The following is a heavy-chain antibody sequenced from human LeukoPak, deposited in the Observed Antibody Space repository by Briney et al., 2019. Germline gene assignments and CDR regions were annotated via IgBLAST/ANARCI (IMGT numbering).Heavy chain of an antibody. Sequence: PSETLSLTCTVSGGSISSYYWSWIRQPAGKGLEWIGRIYTSGSTNYNPPLKSRVTMSVDTSKNQFSLKLSSVTAADTAVYYCAREFGYCSGGSCPHDAFDIWGQGTMVTVSS. D-gene: IGHD2-15*01. CDR3: AREFGYCSGGSCPHDAFDI. CDR2: IYTSGST. CDR1: GGSISSYY. J-gene: IGHJ3*02. V-gene: IGHV4-4*07.